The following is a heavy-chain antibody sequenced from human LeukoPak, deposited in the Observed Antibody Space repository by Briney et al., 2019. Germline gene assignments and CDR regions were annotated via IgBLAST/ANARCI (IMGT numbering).Heavy chain of an antibody. CDR3: ARDEEWFGELDAFDI. D-gene: IGHD3-10*01. CDR1: GGSISSSSYY. V-gene: IGHV4-39*02. Sequence: KSSETLSLTCTVSGGSISSSSYYWGWIRQPPGKGLEWIGSIYYSGSTYYNPSLKSRVTISVDTSKNQFSLKLSSVTAADTAVYYCARDEEWFGELDAFDIWGQGTMVTVSS. CDR2: IYYSGST. J-gene: IGHJ3*02.